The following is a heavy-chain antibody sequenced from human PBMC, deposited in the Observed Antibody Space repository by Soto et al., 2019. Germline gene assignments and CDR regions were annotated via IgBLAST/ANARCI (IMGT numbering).Heavy chain of an antibody. D-gene: IGHD2-2*01. CDR3: ASVSQLPTTSYYYYYMDV. Sequence: GGSLRLSCAASGFTVNNKYMSWVRQAPGKGLEWVSVIYSGGSTYSADSVKGRFTISRDNSKNTLYLQMNSLRAEDSAVYYCASVSQLPTTSYYYYYMDVWGKGTTVTVSS. CDR1: GFTVNNKY. J-gene: IGHJ6*03. V-gene: IGHV3-66*01. CDR2: IYSGGST.